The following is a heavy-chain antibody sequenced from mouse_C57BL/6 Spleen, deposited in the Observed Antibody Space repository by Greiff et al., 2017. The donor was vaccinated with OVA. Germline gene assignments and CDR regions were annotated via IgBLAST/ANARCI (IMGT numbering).Heavy chain of an antibody. V-gene: IGHV1-69*01. D-gene: IGHD3-2*02. CDR1: GYTFTSYW. CDR3: ASSDSSGYYFDY. Sequence: QVQLQQPGAELVLPGASVKLSCKASGYTFTSYWMHWVQQRPGQGLEWIGELDPSDSYPNSNQKFKGKSTLTVDKSSSTAYMQRSSLTSEDSAVYYCASSDSSGYYFDYWGQGTTLTVSS. J-gene: IGHJ2*01. CDR2: LDPSDSYP.